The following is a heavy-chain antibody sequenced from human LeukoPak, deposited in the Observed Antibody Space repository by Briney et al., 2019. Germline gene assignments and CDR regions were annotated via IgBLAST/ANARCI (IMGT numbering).Heavy chain of an antibody. CDR2: IYSGGSK. Sequence: GGSLRLSCAASGFTVSSNYMSWVRQARGKGLEWVSVIYSGGSKFYADSGKGRFTISRDNSKNMIYLQMNSLRAEDTAVYYCAVKHTALDYWGQGTLVTVSS. CDR1: GFTVSSNY. D-gene: IGHD5-18*01. CDR3: AVKHTALDY. J-gene: IGHJ4*02. V-gene: IGHV3-66*01.